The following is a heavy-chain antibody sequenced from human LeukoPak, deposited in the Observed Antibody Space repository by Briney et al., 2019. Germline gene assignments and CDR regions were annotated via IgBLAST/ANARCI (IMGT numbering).Heavy chain of an antibody. D-gene: IGHD1-26*01. J-gene: IGHJ4*02. V-gene: IGHV3-7*01. CDR3: ARGSSAGASLRHDY. CDR2: IKQDGSEE. CDR1: GFTFSSYW. Sequence: GGSLRLSCAASGFTFSSYWMSWVRQAPGKGLEWVANIKQDGSEENFVDSVKGRFTISRDNAKKSLYLQMNSLRAEDTAGYYCARGSSAGASLRHDYWGQGTLVTVSS.